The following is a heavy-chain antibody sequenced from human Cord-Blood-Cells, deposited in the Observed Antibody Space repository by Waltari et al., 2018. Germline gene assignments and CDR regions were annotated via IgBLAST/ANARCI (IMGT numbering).Heavy chain of an antibody. CDR1: GFTFSSYG. D-gene: IGHD1-26*01. V-gene: IGHV3-33*01. CDR3: ARAKWELHAFDI. J-gene: IGHJ3*02. Sequence: QVQLVESGGGVVQPGRSLRLSCAASGFTFSSYGMHWVRQAPGKGLGWVAGIWYDGSNKYYADSVKGRFTISRDNSKNTLYLQMNSLRAEDTAVYYCARAKWELHAFDIWGQGTMVTVSS. CDR2: IWYDGSNK.